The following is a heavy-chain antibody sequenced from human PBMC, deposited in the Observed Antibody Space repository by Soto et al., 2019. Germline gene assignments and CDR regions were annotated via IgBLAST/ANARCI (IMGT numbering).Heavy chain of an antibody. D-gene: IGHD6-19*01. V-gene: IGHV1-18*01. Sequence: QVQLVQSGAEVKKPGASVKVSCKASGYTFTSYGISWVRQAPGQGLEWMGWISAYNGNTNYAQKLQGRVTMTTDTSTSTAYMELRSLRSDDTAVYYCARDQLTGQWLVRSNWFDPWGQGTLVTVSS. CDR1: GYTFTSYG. J-gene: IGHJ5*02. CDR3: ARDQLTGQWLVRSNWFDP. CDR2: ISAYNGNT.